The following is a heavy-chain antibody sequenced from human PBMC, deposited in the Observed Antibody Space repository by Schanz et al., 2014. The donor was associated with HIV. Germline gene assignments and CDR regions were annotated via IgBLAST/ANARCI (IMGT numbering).Heavy chain of an antibody. CDR2: VNPDSGNT. J-gene: IGHJ4*02. D-gene: IGHD4-4*01. V-gene: IGHV1-8*01. CDR1: GYIFVSYD. CDR3: ARGPDYSSASYKFDY. Sequence: QVQLVQSGAEVKNPGASVKVSCKASGYIFVSYDINWIRQAPGQGPEWMGWVNPDSGNTGYAQKFQGRVTMSRNVPKNTAYMELRGLTSEDTAVYFCARGPDYSSASYKFDYWGQGTPVSVYS.